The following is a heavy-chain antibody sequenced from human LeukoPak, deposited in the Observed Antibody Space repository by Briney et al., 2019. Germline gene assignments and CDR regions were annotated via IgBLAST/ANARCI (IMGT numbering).Heavy chain of an antibody. D-gene: IGHD2-15*01. Sequence: PSETLPLTCAVYGGSFSGYYWSWIRQPPGKGLEWIGEISHNGSTNYNPSLKSRVTISVDTSKNQFSLKLSSVTAADTAVYYCARVWGRSCSGGSCYGFRWFDPWCQGTLVTVSS. J-gene: IGHJ5*02. CDR3: ARVWGRSCSGGSCYGFRWFDP. CDR2: ISHNGST. V-gene: IGHV4-34*01. CDR1: GGSFSGYY.